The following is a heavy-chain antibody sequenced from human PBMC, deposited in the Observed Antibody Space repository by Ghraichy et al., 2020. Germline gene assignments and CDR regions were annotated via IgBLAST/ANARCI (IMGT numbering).Heavy chain of an antibody. J-gene: IGHJ2*01. CDR2: INPSGGST. CDR3: ARDEVAGTGGENWYFDL. D-gene: IGHD6-19*01. V-gene: IGHV1-46*01. CDR1: GYTFTSYY. Sequence: ASVKVSCKASGYTFTSYYMHWVRQAPGQGLEWMGIINPSGGSTSYAQKFQGRVTMTRDTSTSTVYMELSSLRSEDTAVYYCARDEVAGTGGENWYFDLWGRGTLVTVSS.